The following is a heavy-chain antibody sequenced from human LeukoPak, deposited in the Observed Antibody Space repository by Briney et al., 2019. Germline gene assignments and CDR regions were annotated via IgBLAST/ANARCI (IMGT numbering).Heavy chain of an antibody. D-gene: IGHD3-22*01. CDR3: ARHRTYYYDSSGYFHLYYFDY. CDR2: IYYSGST. V-gene: IGHV4-39*01. J-gene: IGHJ4*02. CDR1: GGSISSYY. Sequence: SETLSLTCTVSGGSISSYYWGWIRQPPGKGLEWIGSIYYSGSTYYNPSLKSRVTISVDTSKNQFSLKLSSVTAADTAVYYCARHRTYYYDSSGYFHLYYFDYRGQGTLVTVSS.